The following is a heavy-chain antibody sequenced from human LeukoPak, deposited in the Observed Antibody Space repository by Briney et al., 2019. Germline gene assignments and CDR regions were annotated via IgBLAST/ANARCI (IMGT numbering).Heavy chain of an antibody. D-gene: IGHD3-10*01. CDR3: ARGGTYYYGSGSLEYFQH. V-gene: IGHV4-34*01. Sequence: PSETLSLTCAVYGGSFSDYYWSWIRQPPGKGLEWIGEINHSGSTNYNPSLKSRVTISVDTSMNQFSLKLSSVTAADTAVYYCARGGTYYYGSGSLEYFQHWGQGTLVTVSS. CDR2: INHSGST. CDR1: GGSFSDYY. J-gene: IGHJ1*01.